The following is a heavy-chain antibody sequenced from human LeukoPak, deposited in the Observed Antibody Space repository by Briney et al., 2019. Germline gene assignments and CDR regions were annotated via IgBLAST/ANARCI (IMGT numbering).Heavy chain of an antibody. D-gene: IGHD1-26*01. V-gene: IGHV1-46*01. Sequence: ASVKVSCKAPGYTFTSYYMHWVRQAPGQGLEWMGIINPSGGSTSYAQKFQGRVTMTRDTSTSTVYMELSSLRSEDTAVYYCARALNSGSYLTHYFDYWGQGTLVTVSS. J-gene: IGHJ4*02. CDR1: GYTFTSYY. CDR3: ARALNSGSYLTHYFDY. CDR2: INPSGGST.